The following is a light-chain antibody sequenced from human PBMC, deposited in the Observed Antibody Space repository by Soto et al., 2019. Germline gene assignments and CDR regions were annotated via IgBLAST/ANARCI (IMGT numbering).Light chain of an antibody. Sequence: EIVMTQSPATLSVSPGDRATLSCRASQSISSNLAWYQQKPGQAPRLLIYGTSTRATRIPARFSGSGSGTEFTLTISSLQSEDFAVYYCQHFNNWPPKYTFGQGTRLEIK. V-gene: IGKV3-15*01. CDR1: QSISSN. J-gene: IGKJ2*01. CDR3: QHFNNWPPKYT. CDR2: GTS.